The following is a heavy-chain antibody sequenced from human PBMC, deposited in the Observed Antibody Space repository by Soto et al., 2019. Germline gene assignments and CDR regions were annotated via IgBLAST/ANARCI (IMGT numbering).Heavy chain of an antibody. V-gene: IGHV3-74*01. D-gene: IGHD2-15*01. Sequence: EVQLVESGGGLVQPGASLRLSCAASGFTFSNYWMHWVRQAPGKGLVWVSRIDSDGSRITYADFVKGRFTISRDNAKTAVELHMNSLTAEATAVYYCVMKSLVVAVATREDFWGQGTLVTVSS. J-gene: IGHJ4*02. CDR2: IDSDGSRI. CDR3: VMKSLVVAVATREDF. CDR1: GFTFSNYW.